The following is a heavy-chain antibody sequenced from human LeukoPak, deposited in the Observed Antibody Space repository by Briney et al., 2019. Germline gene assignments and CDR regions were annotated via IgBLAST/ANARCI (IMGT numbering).Heavy chain of an antibody. CDR2: MSFDVNNK. CDR3: ARGYCKSSSRYNDY. J-gene: IGHJ4*02. Sequence: QTGGSLRLSCAASGFTFSSYAFHWVRQAPGKGLEWVATMSFDVNNKYYADSVRGRFTISRDNSKNTLYLQMNSLGAEDTAVYSFARGYCKSSSRYNDYWRQGTLVSVSS. D-gene: IGHD2-2*02. V-gene: IGHV3-30*04. CDR1: GFTFSSYA.